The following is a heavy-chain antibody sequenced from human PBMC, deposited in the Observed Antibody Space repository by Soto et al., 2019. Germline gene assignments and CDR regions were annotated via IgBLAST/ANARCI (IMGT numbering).Heavy chain of an antibody. V-gene: IGHV1-46*03. CDR3: ARILRSYYFDY. J-gene: IGHJ4*02. Sequence: QVQLVQSGAEVKKPGASVKVSCKASGYTFTSYYMHWVRQAPGQGLEWMGIINPSGGSTSYAQKFPGRVTMTRDTSTSTVYMELSSLRSEDTAVYYCARILRSYYFDYWGQGTLVTVSS. D-gene: IGHD3-3*01. CDR2: INPSGGST. CDR1: GYTFTSYY.